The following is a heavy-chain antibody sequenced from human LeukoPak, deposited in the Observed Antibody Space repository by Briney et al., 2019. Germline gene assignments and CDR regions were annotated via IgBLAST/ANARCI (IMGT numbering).Heavy chain of an antibody. D-gene: IGHD6-13*01. CDR2: ISYDASNK. V-gene: IGHV3-30*01. J-gene: IGHJ4*01. CDR3: ARDSGPIGIAAAGFDY. CDR1: GFTFSSYA. Sequence: GGSLRLSCAASGFTFSSYAMHWVRQAPGKGLEWVAVISYDASNKYHADSVKGRFTISRDESENTLYLQMNSLRADDTAVYYCARDSGPIGIAAAGFDYWGQGTLVTVSS.